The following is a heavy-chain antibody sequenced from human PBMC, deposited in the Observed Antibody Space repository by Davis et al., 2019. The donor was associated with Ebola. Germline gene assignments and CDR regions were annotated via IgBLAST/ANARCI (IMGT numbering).Heavy chain of an antibody. D-gene: IGHD5-18*01. V-gene: IGHV3-30*02. CDR2: IRYDGSNK. CDR3: TRGYGWTDY. CDR1: GFTFSSYG. J-gene: IGHJ4*02. Sequence: GESLKISCAASGFTFSSYGMHWVRQAPGKGLEWVAFIRYDGSNKYYADSVKGRFTISRDNSKNTLYLQMNSLRAEDTAVYYCTRGYGWTDYWGQGTLVTVSS.